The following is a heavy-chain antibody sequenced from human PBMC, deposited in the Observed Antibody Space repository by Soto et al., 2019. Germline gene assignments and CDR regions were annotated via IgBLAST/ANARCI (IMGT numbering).Heavy chain of an antibody. V-gene: IGHV4-30-4*01. CDR3: ARGGVDTAMVGFDY. Sequence: QVQLQESGPGLVKPSQTLSLTCTVSGGSISSGDYYWSWIRQPPGKGLEWIGYIYYSGSTYYNPSLKSRVTKTVDTSKNQFSPKLSSVTAADTAVYYCARGGVDTAMVGFDYWGQGTLVTVSS. J-gene: IGHJ4*02. D-gene: IGHD5-18*01. CDR2: IYYSGST. CDR1: GGSISSGDYY.